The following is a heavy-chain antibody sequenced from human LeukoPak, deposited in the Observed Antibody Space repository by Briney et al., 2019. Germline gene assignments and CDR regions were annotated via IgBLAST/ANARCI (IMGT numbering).Heavy chain of an antibody. CDR3: ARAISGEIDY. CDR2: IYYSGST. Sequence: SETLSLTCTVSGGSISSSSYYWGWIRQPPGKGLEWIGSIYYSGSTYYNPSLKSRVTISVDTSKNQFSLKLSSVTAADTAVYYCARAISGEIDYWGQGTLVTVSS. J-gene: IGHJ4*02. V-gene: IGHV4-39*07. D-gene: IGHD3-3*02. CDR1: GGSISSSSYY.